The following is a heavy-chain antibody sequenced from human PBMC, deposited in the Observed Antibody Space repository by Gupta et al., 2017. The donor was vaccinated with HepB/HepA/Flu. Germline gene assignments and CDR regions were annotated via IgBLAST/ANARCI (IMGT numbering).Heavy chain of an antibody. J-gene: IGHJ4*02. CDR3: AKGRIQWLVLFDY. D-gene: IGHD6-19*01. CDR1: GFTFSSYA. CDR2: ISGSGGST. Sequence: EVQLLESGGGLVQPGGSLRLSCAASGFTFSSYAMSWFRQAPGKGLEWVSAISGSGGSTYYADSVKGRFTISRDNSKNTLYLQMNSLRAEDTAVYYCAKGRIQWLVLFDYWGQGTLVTVSS. V-gene: IGHV3-23*01.